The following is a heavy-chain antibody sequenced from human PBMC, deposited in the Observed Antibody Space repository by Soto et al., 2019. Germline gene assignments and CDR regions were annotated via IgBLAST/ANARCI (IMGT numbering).Heavy chain of an antibody. J-gene: IGHJ4*02. CDR1: GGSISSGGYY. Sequence: SETLSLTCPVSGGSISSGGYYWSWIRQHPGKGLEWIGYIYYSGSTYYNPSLKSRVTISVDTSKNQFSLKLSSVTAADTAVYYCARDITGTTWIDYWGQGTLVTVSS. CDR3: ARDITGTTWIDY. D-gene: IGHD1-7*01. CDR2: IYYSGST. V-gene: IGHV4-31*03.